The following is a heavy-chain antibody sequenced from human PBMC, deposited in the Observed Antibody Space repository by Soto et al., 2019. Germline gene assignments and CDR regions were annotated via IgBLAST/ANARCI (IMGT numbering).Heavy chain of an antibody. J-gene: IGHJ4*02. CDR1: GGTFRNYP. CDR3: ARGPLVVLNYFES. V-gene: IGHV1-69*02. CDR2: IFPLTDIP. Sequence: QVQLVQSGTGVKKPGSSVKVSCKASGGTFRNYPINWVRQAPGQGLEWMGSIFPLTDIPDYAQNFQARLTISADKSTSTAYRELSSLTSDDTAMYFCARGPLVVLNYFESWGQGTLVTVSS.